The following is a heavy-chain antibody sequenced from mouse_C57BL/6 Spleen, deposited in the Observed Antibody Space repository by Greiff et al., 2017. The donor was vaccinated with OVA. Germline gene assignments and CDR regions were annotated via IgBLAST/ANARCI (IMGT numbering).Heavy chain of an antibody. D-gene: IGHD1-1*01. CDR3: TRGQDGSKPAWFAY. J-gene: IGHJ3*01. Sequence: VQLQQSGAELVRPGASVTLSCKASGYTFTDYEMHWVKQTPVHGLEWIGAIDPETGGTAYNQKFKGKAILTADKSSSTAYMELRSLTSEDSAVYYCTRGQDGSKPAWFAYWGQGTLVTVSA. V-gene: IGHV1-15*01. CDR2: IDPETGGT. CDR1: GYTFTDYE.